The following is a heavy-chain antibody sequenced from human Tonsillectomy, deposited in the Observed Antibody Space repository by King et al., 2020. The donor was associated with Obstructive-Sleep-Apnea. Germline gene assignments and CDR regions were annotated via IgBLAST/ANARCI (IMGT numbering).Heavy chain of an antibody. CDR3: AKGLDIVVVPAAHFDY. V-gene: IGHV3-23*04. J-gene: IGHJ4*02. Sequence: VQLVESGGGLVQPGGSLRLSCAASGFTFSSYAMSWVRQAPGKGLEWVSAISVSGGITYYADSVKGRFTISRDNSKNTLYLQMNSLRAKDTAVYYCAKGLDIVVVPAAHFDYWGQGTLVTVSS. D-gene: IGHD2-2*03. CDR2: ISVSGGIT. CDR1: GFTFSSYA.